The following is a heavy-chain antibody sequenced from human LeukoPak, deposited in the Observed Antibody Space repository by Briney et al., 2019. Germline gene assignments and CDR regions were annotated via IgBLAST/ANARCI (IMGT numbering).Heavy chain of an antibody. CDR2: IRPNSGGT. J-gene: IGHJ3*02. V-gene: IGHV1-2*02. CDR3: ATWGLHFDI. Sequence: EASVKVSCKASGYTFGAYYMYWVRQAPGQGLEWMGWIRPNSGGTNYTQKFQGRVTMTRDTSINTAYMGLSRLTSDDTAVYFCATWGLHFDIWGQGTMVIVAS. CDR1: GYTFGAYY. D-gene: IGHD3-16*01.